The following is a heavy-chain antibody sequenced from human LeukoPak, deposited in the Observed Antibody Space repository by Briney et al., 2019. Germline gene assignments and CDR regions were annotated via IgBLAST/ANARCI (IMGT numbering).Heavy chain of an antibody. Sequence: GASVKVSCKTSGYTFTNLDINWLRQAPGQGLEWMGWMSPNSGDTGYAQKFQGRVSMTRDIFKSTAYMELSSLRSEDAAVYYCARDSGSGNNDYWGQGTLVTVSS. D-gene: IGHD1-26*01. CDR3: ARDSGSGNNDY. V-gene: IGHV1-8*01. CDR1: GYTFTNLD. CDR2: MSPNSGDT. J-gene: IGHJ4*02.